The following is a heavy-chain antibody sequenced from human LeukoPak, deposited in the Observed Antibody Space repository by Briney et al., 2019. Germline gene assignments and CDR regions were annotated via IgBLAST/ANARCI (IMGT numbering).Heavy chain of an antibody. J-gene: IGHJ4*02. CDR1: GFTFSSYD. V-gene: IGHV3-13*01. CDR2: IGTAGDT. D-gene: IGHD6-25*01. CDR3: ARGGIVAEFDY. Sequence: GGSLRLSCAASGFTFSSYDMHWVRQATGKGLEWVSAIGTAGDTYYPGSVKGRFTISRGNAKNSLYLQMNSLRAGDTAVYYCARGGIVAEFDYWGQGTLVTVSS.